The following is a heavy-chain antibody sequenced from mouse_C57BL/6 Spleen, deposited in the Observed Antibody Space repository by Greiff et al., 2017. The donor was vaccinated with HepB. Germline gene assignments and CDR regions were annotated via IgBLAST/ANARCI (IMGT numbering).Heavy chain of an antibody. D-gene: IGHD2-5*01. Sequence: EVKVVESGGGLVQPGGSMKLSCVASGFTFSNYWMNWVRQSPEKGLEWVAQIRLKSDNYATHYAESVKGRFSISREDSKSSVYLQMNNLRAEDTGIYYCTSNSAWFAYWGQGTLVTVSA. CDR2: IRLKSDNYAT. CDR3: TSNSAWFAY. CDR1: GFTFSNYW. J-gene: IGHJ3*01. V-gene: IGHV6-3*01.